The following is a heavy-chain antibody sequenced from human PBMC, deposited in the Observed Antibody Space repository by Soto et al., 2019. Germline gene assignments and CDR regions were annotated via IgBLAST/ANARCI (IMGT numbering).Heavy chain of an antibody. CDR3: ASRSSGWYFDY. CDR1: GFTFSSYA. D-gene: IGHD6-19*01. Sequence: EVQLLESGGGLVQPGGSLRLSCAASGFTFSSYAMKWVRQAPGKGLEWVSVISGSGDSTYYADSVKGRFTISRDNSKNTLYLQMNSLRAEDTAVYYCASRSSGWYFDYWGQGTLITVSS. CDR2: ISGSGDST. J-gene: IGHJ4*02. V-gene: IGHV3-23*01.